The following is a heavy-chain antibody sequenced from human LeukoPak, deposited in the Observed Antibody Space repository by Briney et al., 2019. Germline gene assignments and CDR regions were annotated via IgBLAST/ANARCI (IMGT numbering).Heavy chain of an antibody. CDR2: INPNSGGT. CDR3: ARAQIAAAGTNNWFDP. CDR1: GYTFTGYY. V-gene: IGHV1-2*02. Sequence: ASVTVSCKASGYTFTGYYMHWVRQAPGQGLEWMGWINPNSGGTNYAQKFQGRVTMTRDTSISTAYMELSRLRSDDTAVYYCARAQIAAAGTNNWFDPWGKGTLVTVSS. D-gene: IGHD6-13*01. J-gene: IGHJ5*02.